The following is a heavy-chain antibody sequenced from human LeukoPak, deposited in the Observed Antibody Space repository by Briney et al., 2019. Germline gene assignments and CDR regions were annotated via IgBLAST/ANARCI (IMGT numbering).Heavy chain of an antibody. Sequence: SETLSLTCTVSGGSISSSSYYWGWIRQPPGKGLEWIGSIYYSGSTYYNPSLKSRVTISVDTSKNQFSLKLSSVTAADTAVYYCARGMNYYGSGSYYSRRGYYYYMDVWGKGTTVTVSS. D-gene: IGHD3-10*01. CDR3: ARGMNYYGSGSYYSRRGYYYYMDV. CDR2: IYYSGST. CDR1: GGSISSSSYY. J-gene: IGHJ6*03. V-gene: IGHV4-39*01.